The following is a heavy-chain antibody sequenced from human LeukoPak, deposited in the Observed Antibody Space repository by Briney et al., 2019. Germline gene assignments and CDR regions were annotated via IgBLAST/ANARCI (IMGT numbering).Heavy chain of an antibody. CDR2: ISDDGSSA. J-gene: IGHJ4*02. CDR1: GFTFRSYW. CDR3: VRGGADTFY. V-gene: IGHV3-74*01. D-gene: IGHD1-26*01. Sequence: GGSLRLSCTASGFTFRSYWMHWVRQIPGKGLMWVSRISDDGSSASYADSVKGRFTISRDDAKHTLYLQMNSLRAEDTAIYYYVRGGADTFYWGQGTLVTVSS.